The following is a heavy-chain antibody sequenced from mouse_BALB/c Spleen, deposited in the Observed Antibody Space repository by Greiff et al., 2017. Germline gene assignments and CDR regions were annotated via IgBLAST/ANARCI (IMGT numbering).Heavy chain of an antibody. J-gene: IGHJ4*01. CDR3: ARPGRSYYAMDY. D-gene: IGHD3-1*01. CDR1: GFTFSSFG. CDR2: ISSGSSTI. V-gene: IGHV5-17*02. Sequence: DVQLVESGGGLVQPGGSRKLSCAASGFTFSSFGMHWVRQAPEKGLEWVAYISSGSSTIYYADTVKGRFTISRDNPKNTLFLQMTSLRSEDTAMYYCARPGRSYYAMDYWGQGTSVTVSS.